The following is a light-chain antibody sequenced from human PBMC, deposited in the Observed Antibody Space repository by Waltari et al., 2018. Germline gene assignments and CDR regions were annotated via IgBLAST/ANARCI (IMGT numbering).Light chain of an antibody. Sequence: DIQLTQSPSPLSASIGDRVPITCRASQSITNWLAWYQQKPGKAPKLLIYKASTLESGVPSRFSGSGSGTEFTLTISSLQPDDFATYYCQQYNNYVATFGQGTKVEIK. CDR2: KAS. V-gene: IGKV1-5*03. J-gene: IGKJ1*01. CDR3: QQYNNYVAT. CDR1: QSITNW.